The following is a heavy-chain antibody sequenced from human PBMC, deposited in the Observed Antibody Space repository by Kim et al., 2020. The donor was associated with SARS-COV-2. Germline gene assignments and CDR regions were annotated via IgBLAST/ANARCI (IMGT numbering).Heavy chain of an antibody. V-gene: IGHV1-18*01. D-gene: IGHD6-13*01. CDR1: GYTFTSYG. CDR3: ARDKQLVYGPADGPGAFDI. J-gene: IGHJ3*02. CDR2: ISAYNGNT. Sequence: ASVKVSCKASGYTFTSYGISWVRQAPGQGLEWMGWISAYNGNTNYAQKLQGRVTMTTDTSTSTAYMELRSLRSDDTAVYYCARDKQLVYGPADGPGAFDIWGQGTMVTVSS.